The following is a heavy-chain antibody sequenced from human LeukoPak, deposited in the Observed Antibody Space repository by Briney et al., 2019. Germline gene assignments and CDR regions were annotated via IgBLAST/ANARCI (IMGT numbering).Heavy chain of an antibody. V-gene: IGHV3-11*05. CDR2: VISSGTYT. CDR1: GFTFTDYY. CDR3: VRDRNWFDP. J-gene: IGHJ5*02. Sequence: PGGSLRLSCAASGFTFTDYYMSWIRQAPGKGLEWISYVISSGTYTNYADSVKGRFTISRDNAKNSVHLEMNSLRVEDTAVYYCVRDRNWFDPWGQGTLVTVSS.